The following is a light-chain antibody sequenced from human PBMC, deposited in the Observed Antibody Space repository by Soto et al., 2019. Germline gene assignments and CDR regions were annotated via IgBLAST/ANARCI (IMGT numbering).Light chain of an antibody. CDR3: MQGLTTPLT. CDR1: RSILSSNGYNY. J-gene: IGKJ4*01. Sequence: DIVMTQSPLSLPVTPGEPASISCRSSRSILSSNGYNYLDWYVQRPGQSPQLLSYLASNRASGVPDRFSGSCSGTDFTLKISRVEAEDVGVYYCMQGLTTPLTFGGGTKVEIK. CDR2: LAS. V-gene: IGKV2-28*01.